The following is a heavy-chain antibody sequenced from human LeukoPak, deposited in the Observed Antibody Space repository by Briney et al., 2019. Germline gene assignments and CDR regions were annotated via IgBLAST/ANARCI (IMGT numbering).Heavy chain of an antibody. J-gene: IGHJ4*02. CDR1: RFPFSNYG. D-gene: IGHD2-15*01. CDR3: TTRSPAGYCSDGACYSSADY. CDR2: IRSKADGGTP. Sequence: GGSLRLSCAASRFPFSNYGVNWVRQAPGKGLEWVGHIRSKADGGTPDYIAPVKGRFTISRDDSKDTLYLQMNSLNTEDTAMYYCTTRSPAGYCSDGACYSSADYWGQGTLVTVSS. V-gene: IGHV3-15*07.